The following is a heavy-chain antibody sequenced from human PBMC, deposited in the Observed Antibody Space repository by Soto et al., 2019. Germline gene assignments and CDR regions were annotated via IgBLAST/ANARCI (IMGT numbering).Heavy chain of an antibody. Sequence: QVQLVQSGAEVKKPGSSVKVSCQASGGTFSIYSINWVLQAPGQGLEWMGGIIPMFGAPNYAQKFQGRVTMTADETTSTAYMELSSLTSADTAVYFCARAFRQWLEKAGFDYWGQGTRVTVSS. CDR2: IIPMFGAP. CDR3: ARAFRQWLEKAGFDY. V-gene: IGHV1-69*01. D-gene: IGHD6-19*01. J-gene: IGHJ4*02. CDR1: GGTFSIYS.